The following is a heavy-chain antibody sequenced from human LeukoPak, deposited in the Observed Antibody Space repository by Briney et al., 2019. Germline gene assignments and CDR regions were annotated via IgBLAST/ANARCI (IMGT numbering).Heavy chain of an antibody. CDR1: GGSISGYY. J-gene: IGHJ4*02. CDR3: ARREGIEAAGTDY. V-gene: IGHV4-34*01. Sequence: RPSETLSLTCAVYGGSISGYYWSWIRQPPGKGLEWIGEINHGGSTNYNRSLKSRVTISVDTSKKQFSLKLYSVAAADTAVYYCARREGIEAAGTDYWGQGTLVTVSS. D-gene: IGHD6-13*01. CDR2: INHGGST.